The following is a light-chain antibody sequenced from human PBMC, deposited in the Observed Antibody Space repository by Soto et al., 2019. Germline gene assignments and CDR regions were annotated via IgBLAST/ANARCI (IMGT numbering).Light chain of an antibody. CDR2: SDN. Sequence: QSVLTQPPSVSGAPGQRVTISCTGSSSNIGATYDVHWYQQLPGAAPTLVVYSDNHRPSGVPVRFSGSKSGTSASLTISGLRSEDEATYYCATWDDSLSGFVVFGGGTQLTVL. CDR3: ATWDDSLSGFVV. V-gene: IGLV1-47*01. J-gene: IGLJ7*01. CDR1: SSNIGATYD.